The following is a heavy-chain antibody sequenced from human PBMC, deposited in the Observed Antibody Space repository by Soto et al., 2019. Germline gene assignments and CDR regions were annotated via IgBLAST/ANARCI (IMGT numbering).Heavy chain of an antibody. J-gene: IGHJ1*01. CDR3: ARGEGGFQY. CDR1: GGSFRGYY. V-gene: IGHV4-34*01. CDR2: INHSGST. Sequence: QVQLQQWGAGLLKPSETLSLTCAVYGGSFRGYYWSWIRQPPGKGLEWIGEINHSGSTNYNPSLKSRVTISVDTSKHQFALKLNSMTAADTAVYYCARGEGGFQYWGQGTLVTVSS.